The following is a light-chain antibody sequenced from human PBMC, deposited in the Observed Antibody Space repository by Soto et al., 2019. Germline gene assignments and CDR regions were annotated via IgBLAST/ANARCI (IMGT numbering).Light chain of an antibody. CDR2: LGS. CDR1: QSLLHSNGYNY. V-gene: IGKV2-28*01. Sequence: DIVMTQSPLSLPVTPGEPASISCRSSQSLLHSNGYNYLDWYLQKPGQSPQLLIYLGSNRASGVPDRFSGRGSCTDFTLKISRVEAEDVGVYYCMQALQTPITFGQGTRLEIK. J-gene: IGKJ5*01. CDR3: MQALQTPIT.